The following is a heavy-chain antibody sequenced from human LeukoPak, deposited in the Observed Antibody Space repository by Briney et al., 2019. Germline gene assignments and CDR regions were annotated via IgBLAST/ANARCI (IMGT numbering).Heavy chain of an antibody. J-gene: IGHJ5*02. CDR2: IYPGDSDT. V-gene: IGHV5-51*01. Sequence: GESLKISCKGSGYSFKNYWIVWVRQMPGKGLEWMGIIYPGDSDTRYSPSFQGQVTISADKSISTAYLQWSSLKASGTAMYYCARSAVPAAIRNWFDPWGQGTLVTVSS. D-gene: IGHD2-2*01. CDR3: ARSAVPAAIRNWFDP. CDR1: GYSFKNYW.